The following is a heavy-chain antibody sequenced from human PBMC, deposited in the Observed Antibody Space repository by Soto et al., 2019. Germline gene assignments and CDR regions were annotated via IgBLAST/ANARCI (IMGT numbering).Heavy chain of an antibody. Sequence: QVQLVQSGAEVKKPGSSVKVSCKASGGTFSSYTISWVRQAPGQGLEWMGRIIPILGIAYYAQKFQGRVTITADKSTNTAYMELGSLRAEDTAVYYCVGAFEVVAPAAPAHCGMDVWGQGTTVTVSS. V-gene: IGHV1-69*02. D-gene: IGHD2-2*01. CDR3: VGAFEVVAPAAPAHCGMDV. J-gene: IGHJ6*02. CDR2: IIPILGIA. CDR1: GGTFSSYT.